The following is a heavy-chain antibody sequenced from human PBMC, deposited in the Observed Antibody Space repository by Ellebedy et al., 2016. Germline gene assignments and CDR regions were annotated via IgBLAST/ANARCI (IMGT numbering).Heavy chain of an antibody. D-gene: IGHD3-10*02. CDR3: TRCVRPDN. CDR1: GFTFSKYW. Sequence: GESLKISCATSGFTFSKYWMSWVRQAPGKGLEWVANIKPDGSEKYYADSVEGRFTISRDNAKNSFYLQMNSLRAEDTAVYYCTRCVRPDNWGQGTLVTVSS. V-gene: IGHV3-7*01. CDR2: IKPDGSEK. J-gene: IGHJ4*02.